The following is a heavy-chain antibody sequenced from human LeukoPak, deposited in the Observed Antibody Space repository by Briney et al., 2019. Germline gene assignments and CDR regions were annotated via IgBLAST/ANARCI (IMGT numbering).Heavy chain of an antibody. CDR1: GFSFHTYD. CDR3: AKVIDYGALDVCDI. Sequence: PGGSLRLSCAASGFSFHTYDRTWVRQAPGKGLEWVSSLSGSGQSPNYANSVLGRFSISRDNAQQRLFLQMNNLRVDDTGTYYCAKVIDYGALDVCDIWGQGTVVTVSS. D-gene: IGHD4-17*01. J-gene: IGHJ3*02. V-gene: IGHV3-23*01. CDR2: LSGSGQSP.